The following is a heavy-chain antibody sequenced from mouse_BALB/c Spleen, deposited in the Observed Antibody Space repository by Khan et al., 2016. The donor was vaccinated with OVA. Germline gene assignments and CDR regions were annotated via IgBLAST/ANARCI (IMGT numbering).Heavy chain of an antibody. CDR3: ARIFIGTSDYAMDY. J-gene: IGHJ4*01. CDR2: IWSGGST. D-gene: IGHD2-14*01. CDR1: GFSLTNYG. Sequence: QVQLKQSGPGLVQPSQSLSITCTVSGFSLTNYGVHWVRQSPGKGLEWLGVIWSGGSTDYNAAFISRLSISKDNSTSQVFFKMNSLQANDTAIYYCARIFIGTSDYAMDYWGQGTSVTVSS. V-gene: IGHV2-2*02.